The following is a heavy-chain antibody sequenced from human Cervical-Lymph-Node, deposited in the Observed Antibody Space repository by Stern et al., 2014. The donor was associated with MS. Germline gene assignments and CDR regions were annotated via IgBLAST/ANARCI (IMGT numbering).Heavy chain of an antibody. V-gene: IGHV3-74*02. CDR2: INSDGTTT. CDR3: ARGEIGVRGVVNTAIDY. J-gene: IGHJ4*02. Sequence: EVQLVESGGGLVQPGGSLRLSCAASGFTFSSYWMYWVRQVPGKGLVWVSRINSDGTTTDYADSVKGRFTLSRDNAKYTLYLQMNSLRAEDTAVYYCARGEIGVRGVVNTAIDYWGQGTLVTVSS. D-gene: IGHD3-10*01. CDR1: GFTFSSYW.